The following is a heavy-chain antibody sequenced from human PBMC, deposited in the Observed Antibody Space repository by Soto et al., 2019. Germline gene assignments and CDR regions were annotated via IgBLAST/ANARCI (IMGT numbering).Heavy chain of an antibody. D-gene: IGHD3-22*01. CDR3: ARGYDYDSGGYLFDY. CDR1: GGSISSGGYY. V-gene: IGHV4-31*03. CDR2: IYYSGST. J-gene: IGHJ4*02. Sequence: TLSLTCTVSGGSISSGGYYWTWIRQHPGAGVEGIGYIYYSGSTSYNPSLKRRDPISRDMSKNQFSLKLTSVRAAATAVYYCARGYDYDSGGYLFDYWGQGTLVTVSS.